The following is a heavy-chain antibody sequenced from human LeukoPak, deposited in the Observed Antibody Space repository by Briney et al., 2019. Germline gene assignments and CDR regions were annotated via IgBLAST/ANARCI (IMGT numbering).Heavy chain of an antibody. J-gene: IGHJ4*02. D-gene: IGHD1-26*01. V-gene: IGHV4-39*07. Sequence: SETPSLTCIVSGGSISSSSYYWGWIRQPPGKGLEWIGSIYYSGSTYYNPSLKSRVTISVDTSKNQFSLKLSSVTAADTAVYYCARDRGSQPFIDYWGQGTLVTVSS. CDR1: GGSISSSSYY. CDR2: IYYSGST. CDR3: ARDRGSQPFIDY.